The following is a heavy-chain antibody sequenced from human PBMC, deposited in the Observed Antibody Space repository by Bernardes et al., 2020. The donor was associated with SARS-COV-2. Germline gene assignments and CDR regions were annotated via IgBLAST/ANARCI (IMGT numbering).Heavy chain of an antibody. J-gene: IGHJ6*02. CDR1: GFTFSSYE. Sequence: GGSLRLSCAASGFTFSSYEMNWVRQAPGKGLEWVSYISSSGSTIYYADSVKGRFTISRDNAKNSLYLQMNSLRAEDTAVYYCARHPGYGDYVLTGRGRYYYYGMDVWGQGTTVTVSS. CDR3: ARHPGYGDYVLTGRGRYYYYGMDV. D-gene: IGHD4-17*01. V-gene: IGHV3-48*03. CDR2: ISSSGSTI.